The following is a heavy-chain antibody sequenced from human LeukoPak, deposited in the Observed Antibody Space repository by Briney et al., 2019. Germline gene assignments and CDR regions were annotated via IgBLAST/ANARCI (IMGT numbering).Heavy chain of an antibody. CDR2: IYYSGST. J-gene: IGHJ4*02. CDR3: ARVPLWSYYFDY. Sequence: SETLSLTCTVSGGPIGSSSYYWGWIRQPPGKGLEWIGSIYYSGSTYYNPSLKSRVTISVDTSKNQFSLKLSSVTAADTAVYYCARVPLWSYYFDYWGQGTLVTVSS. D-gene: IGHD3-10*01. V-gene: IGHV4-39*07. CDR1: GGPIGSSSYY.